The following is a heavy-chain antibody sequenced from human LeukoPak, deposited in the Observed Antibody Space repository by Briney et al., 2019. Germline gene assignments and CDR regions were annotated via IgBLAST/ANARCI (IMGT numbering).Heavy chain of an antibody. CDR3: ARLLGCSGGSCYWFDP. V-gene: IGHV4-4*02. J-gene: IGHJ5*02. D-gene: IGHD2-15*01. CDR2: IYHSGST. Sequence: SETLSLTCAVSGGSISSSNWWSWVRQPPGKGLEWIGEIYHSGSTNYNPSLKSRVTISVDTSKNQFSLKLSSVTAADTAVYYCARLLGCSGGSCYWFDPWGQGTLVTVSS. CDR1: GGSISSSNW.